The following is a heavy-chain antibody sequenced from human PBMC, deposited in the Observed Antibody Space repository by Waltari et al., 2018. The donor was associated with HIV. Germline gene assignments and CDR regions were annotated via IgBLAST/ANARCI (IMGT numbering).Heavy chain of an antibody. J-gene: IGHJ5*02. CDR2: IYYSGST. V-gene: IGHV4-39*01. CDR1: GGSISGSTYY. D-gene: IGHD3-9*01. CDR3: ATTLNILSGLNWFDP. Sequence: QLQLQESGPGLVKPPETLSLTCPVSGGSISGSTYYWGWIRPPPGKGLEWIGSIYYSGSTYYNPSLKSRVTISVDTSKNQFSLKLSSVTAADTAVYYCATTLNILSGLNWFDPWGQGTLVTVSS.